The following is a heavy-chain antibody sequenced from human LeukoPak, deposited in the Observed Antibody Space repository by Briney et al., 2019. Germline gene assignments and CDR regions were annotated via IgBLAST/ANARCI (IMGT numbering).Heavy chain of an antibody. CDR2: IVVGSGNT. J-gene: IGHJ4*02. CDR3: AAAHSGSYLPFDY. V-gene: IGHV1-58*01. CDR1: GFTFTISA. Sequence: AASVTVSFKASGFTFTISAVQWVRQARGQRLEWIGWIVVGSGNTNYVQKFQERVTITRDMSTSTAYMELSSLRSEDTAVYYCAAAHSGSYLPFDYWGQGTLVTVSS. D-gene: IGHD1-26*01.